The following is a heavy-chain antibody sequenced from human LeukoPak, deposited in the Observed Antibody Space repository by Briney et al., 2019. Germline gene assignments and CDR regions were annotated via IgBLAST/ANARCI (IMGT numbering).Heavy chain of an antibody. V-gene: IGHV1-3*01. CDR2: INAGNGNT. D-gene: IGHD5-18*01. CDR3: ARDHPVQLWLLGY. CDR1: GYTFTSYA. Sequence: ASVKVSCKASGYTFTSYAMHWVRQAPGQRLEWMGWINAGNGNTKYSQKFQRRVTITRDTSASTAYMELSSLRSEDTAVCYCARDHPVQLWLLGYWGQGTLVTVSS. J-gene: IGHJ4*02.